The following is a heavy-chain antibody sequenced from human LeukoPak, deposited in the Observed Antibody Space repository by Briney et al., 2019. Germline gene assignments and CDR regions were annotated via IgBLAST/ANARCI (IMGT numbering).Heavy chain of an antibody. D-gene: IGHD3-3*01. CDR3: ARGARAYYDFWSGYYYYYYMDV. Sequence: SETLSLTCAVYGGSFSGYYWSWIRQPPGKGLEWIGEINHSGSTNYNPSLKSRVTISVDTSKNQFSLKLSSVTAADTAVYYCARGARAYYDFWSGYYYYYYMDVRGKGTTVTVSS. CDR1: GGSFSGYY. CDR2: INHSGST. V-gene: IGHV4-34*01. J-gene: IGHJ6*03.